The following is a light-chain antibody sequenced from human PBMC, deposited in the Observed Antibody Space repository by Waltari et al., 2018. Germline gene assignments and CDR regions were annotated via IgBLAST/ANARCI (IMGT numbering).Light chain of an antibody. Sequence: VFTQPHSVSGSPGQTVTISCTHSSGSLDNSYVYWYQQRPGSAPTTVIYNDDQRPSGVPDRSSGSIDSSSNSASLTISGLKSEDEADYYCQSYDSSGYVFGSGTKLTVL. CDR3: QSYDSSGYV. CDR1: SGSLDNSY. J-gene: IGLJ6*01. V-gene: IGLV6-57*03. CDR2: NDD.